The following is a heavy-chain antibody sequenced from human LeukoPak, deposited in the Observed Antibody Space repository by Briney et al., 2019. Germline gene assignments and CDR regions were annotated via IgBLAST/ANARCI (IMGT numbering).Heavy chain of an antibody. Sequence: PSETLSLTCVVSGDSISSGTYWSWVRQPPGEGLEWIGEVHDGGTTKSNPSLKSRVTISVDTSKNQFSLKLSSVSAADTAVYYCASVRRDGYNYDFDYWGQGTLVTVSS. V-gene: IGHV4/OR15-8*01. CDR2: VHDGGTT. CDR3: ASVRRDGYNYDFDY. CDR1: GDSISSGTY. J-gene: IGHJ4*02. D-gene: IGHD5-24*01.